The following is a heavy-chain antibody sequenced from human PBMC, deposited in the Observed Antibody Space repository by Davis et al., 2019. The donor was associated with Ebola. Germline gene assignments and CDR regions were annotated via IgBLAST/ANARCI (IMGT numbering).Heavy chain of an antibody. Sequence: GESLKISCAASGFTFSSYGMHWVRQAPGKGLEWVANIKQDGSAKYYVDSVKGRFTISRDNAKNSLDLQMNSLRAEDTAVYYCAREYEDVLGFLEWGKKRDYYAMDVWGQGTTVTVSS. CDR2: IKQDGSAK. J-gene: IGHJ6*02. D-gene: IGHD3-3*01. CDR3: AREYEDVLGFLEWGKKRDYYAMDV. V-gene: IGHV3-7*01. CDR1: GFTFSSYG.